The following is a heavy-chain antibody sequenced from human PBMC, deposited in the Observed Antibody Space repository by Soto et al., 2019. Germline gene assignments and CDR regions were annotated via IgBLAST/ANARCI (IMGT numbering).Heavy chain of an antibody. CDR1: GGSMRDDNYL. V-gene: IGHV4-31*03. Sequence: QVQLQESGPGLVKPSQTLSLTCTVSGGSMRDDNYLWGWVRQFPGKGLEWIGYILYTGGSATYNPSLLCRITLAVDAANNPFSMIPRYITVADTATYYCAREVISAGDPDGFDIWGPGTVVTVSS. J-gene: IGHJ3*02. CDR2: ILYTGGSA. D-gene: IGHD2-21*01. CDR3: AREVISAGDPDGFDI.